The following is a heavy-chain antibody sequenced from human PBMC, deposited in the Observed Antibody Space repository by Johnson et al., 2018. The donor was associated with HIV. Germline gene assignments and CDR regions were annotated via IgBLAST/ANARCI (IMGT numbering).Heavy chain of an antibody. Sequence: VHLVESGGGLVQPGGSLRLSCAASGFTVSSNFMTWVRQAPGKGLEWVSVIYRGGSTYYADSVKGRFTISRDNSKNPLYLQMNSLKAEDTAVYYCARESSAGEYSYGIIWGQGTMVTVSS. CDR2: IYRGGST. CDR1: GFTVSSNF. J-gene: IGHJ3*02. D-gene: IGHD5-18*01. V-gene: IGHV3-66*02. CDR3: ARESSAGEYSYGII.